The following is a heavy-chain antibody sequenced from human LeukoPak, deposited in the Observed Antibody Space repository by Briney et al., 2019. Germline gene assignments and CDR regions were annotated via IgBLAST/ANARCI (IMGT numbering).Heavy chain of an antibody. CDR3: ARAGIAAAGTSAFDI. D-gene: IGHD6-13*01. Sequence: GGSLRLSCAASGFTFSSYSMNWVRQAPGKGLEWVSSISSSSSYIYYADSVKGRFTISRDNSKNTLYLQMNSLRAEDTAVYYCARAGIAAAGTSAFDIWGQGTMVTVSS. V-gene: IGHV3-21*04. CDR2: ISSSSSYI. J-gene: IGHJ3*02. CDR1: GFTFSSYS.